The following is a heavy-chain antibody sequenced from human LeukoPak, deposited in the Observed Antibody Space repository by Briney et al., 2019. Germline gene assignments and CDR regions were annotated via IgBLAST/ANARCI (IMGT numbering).Heavy chain of an antibody. CDR3: ARGGGIVVVPAAIWGFDP. J-gene: IGHJ5*02. CDR1: GGSFSGYY. V-gene: IGHV4-34*01. CDR2: INHSGST. D-gene: IGHD2-2*02. Sequence: SEPLSLTCAVYGGSFSGYYWSWIRQPPGKGLEWVGEINHSGSTNYNPSLKSRVTISVDTSKYQFSLKLSSVTAADTAVYYCARGGGIVVVPAAIWGFDPWGQGTLVTVSS.